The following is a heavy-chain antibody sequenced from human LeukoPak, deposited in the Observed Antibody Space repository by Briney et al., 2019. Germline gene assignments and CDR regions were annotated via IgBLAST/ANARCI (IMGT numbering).Heavy chain of an antibody. J-gene: IGHJ6*03. Sequence: ASVKVSCKASGYTFTGYYMHWVRQAPGQGLEWMGWINPNSGGTNYAQKFQGRVAMTRDTSISTAYMELSRLRSDDTAVYYCAREGKGDDSRGYMEVWGKGTTVTVSS. D-gene: IGHD3-3*01. CDR1: GYTFTGYY. CDR2: INPNSGGT. V-gene: IGHV1-2*02. CDR3: AREGKGDDSRGYMEV.